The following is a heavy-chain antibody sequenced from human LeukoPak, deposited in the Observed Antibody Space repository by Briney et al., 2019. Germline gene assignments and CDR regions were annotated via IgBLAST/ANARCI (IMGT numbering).Heavy chain of an antibody. D-gene: IGHD6-13*01. Sequence: GGSLTLSCAASGFTFSSYGVHWVPQAPGKGREWVAFIRYDGSNIYYADAVKGRFTISRDNSKNTLYLQMSRLRAEDTAVYYCAKVTAGTGAQYYYYYMDVWGKGTTVTVSS. CDR3: AKVTAGTGAQYYYYYMDV. J-gene: IGHJ6*03. CDR1: GFTFSSYG. V-gene: IGHV3-30*02. CDR2: IRYDGSNI.